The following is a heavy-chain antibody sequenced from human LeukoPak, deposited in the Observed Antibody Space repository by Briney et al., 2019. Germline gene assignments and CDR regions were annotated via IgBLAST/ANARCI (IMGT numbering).Heavy chain of an antibody. V-gene: IGHV4-4*07. CDR1: GGSICSYY. CDR3: AQGTPGSSNWY. J-gene: IGHJ4*02. CDR2: IFTSGTT. Sequence: NPSETLSLTCAVSGGSICSYYWSWIRQPAGKGLEWIGRIFTSGTTNYNPSLKSRVTMTVDTSKNQFSLRLSSVTAADTAVYYCAQGTPGSSNWYWGQGTLVTVSS. D-gene: IGHD6-13*01.